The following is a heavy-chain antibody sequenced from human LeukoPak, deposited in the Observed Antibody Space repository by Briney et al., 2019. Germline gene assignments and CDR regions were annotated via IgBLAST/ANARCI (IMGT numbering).Heavy chain of an antibody. Sequence: ASVKVSCKASGYTFTGYYMHWVRQAPGKGLEWMGGFDPEDGETIYAQKFQGRVTMTEDTSTDTAYMELSSLRSEDTAVYYCATDKVGPDAFDIWGQGTMVTVSS. CDR3: ATDKVGPDAFDI. D-gene: IGHD1-26*01. CDR2: FDPEDGET. CDR1: GYTFTGYY. J-gene: IGHJ3*02. V-gene: IGHV1-24*01.